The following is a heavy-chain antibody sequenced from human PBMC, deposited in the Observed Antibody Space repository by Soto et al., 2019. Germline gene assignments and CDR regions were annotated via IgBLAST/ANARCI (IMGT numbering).Heavy chain of an antibody. D-gene: IGHD4-17*01. V-gene: IGHV4-61*01. CDR3: ARTTAVPNTLRSRYFFDY. J-gene: IGHJ4*02. CDR1: GGSVSDKTYY. Sequence: SETLSLTCSGSGGSVSDKTYYGSWIRQPPGKRLEWIGYVYYSGTTNYNPSLKSRVTISVDLSKNRFSLRLSSVTTADTALYYCARTTAVPNTLRSRYFFDYWGQGTLVTVS. CDR2: VYYSGTT.